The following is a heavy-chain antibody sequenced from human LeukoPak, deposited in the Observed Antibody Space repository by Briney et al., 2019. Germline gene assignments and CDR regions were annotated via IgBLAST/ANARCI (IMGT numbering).Heavy chain of an antibody. CDR1: GFTFGYHA. Sequence: GGSLRLSCTASGFTFGYHAINWVRQASGRGLEWVGFIRSQAYSGTTEYATSVKDRFTISRDDSKSIAYLQMNSLKTEDTAVYYCTRDIVSISQPYYFDYWGQGTLVTVSS. CDR2: IRSQAYSGTT. CDR3: TRDIVSISQPYYFDY. D-gene: IGHD2-2*01. J-gene: IGHJ4*02. V-gene: IGHV3-49*04.